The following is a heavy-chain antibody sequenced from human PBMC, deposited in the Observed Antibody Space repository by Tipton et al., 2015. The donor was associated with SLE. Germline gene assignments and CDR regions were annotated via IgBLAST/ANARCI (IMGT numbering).Heavy chain of an antibody. D-gene: IGHD6-13*01. J-gene: IGHJ4*02. V-gene: IGHV4-59*11. CDR3: ARNPAEAGTVDS. CDR2: IYNSGSG. CDR1: GGSISSHY. Sequence: TLSLTCTVSGGSISSHYWSWIRQPPGKGLEWIGYIYNSGSGNYNPSLKSRVTISVDTSKNQFSLKLSSVSAADTAVYYCARNPAEAGTVDSWGQGTLVTVSS.